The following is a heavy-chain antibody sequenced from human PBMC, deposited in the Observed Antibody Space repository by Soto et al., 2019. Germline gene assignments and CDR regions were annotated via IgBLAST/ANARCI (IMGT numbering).Heavy chain of an antibody. D-gene: IGHD3-3*01. CDR2: INPSGGGT. CDR1: GYTFTSYY. CDR3: ARDGYDTIFGVEDYYYYYGMDV. J-gene: IGHJ6*02. Sequence: ASVKVSCKASGYTFTSYYMHWVRQAPGQGLEWMGIINPSGGGTSYAQKFQGRVTMTRDTSTSTVYMELSSLRSEDTAVYYCARDGYDTIFGVEDYYYYYGMDVWGQGTTVTVSS. V-gene: IGHV1-46*01.